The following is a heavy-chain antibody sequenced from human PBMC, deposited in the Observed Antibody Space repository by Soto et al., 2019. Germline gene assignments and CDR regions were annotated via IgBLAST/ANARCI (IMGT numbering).Heavy chain of an antibody. CDR1: GYTFTSSD. CDR3: ARGSNHFSCGSCYSDWFNP. D-gene: IGHD2-15*01. J-gene: IGHJ5*02. Sequence: QVQLVQSGAEVKKPGASVRVSCKASGYTFTSSDVYWVRQATGQGLELMGWMNPNTGNTGYAQQFQGRVTMTRNTSISTAYRELSSLRSEDTAVYYCARGSNHFSCGSCYSDWFNPWGQGTPFTVSS. CDR2: MNPNTGNT. V-gene: IGHV1-8*01.